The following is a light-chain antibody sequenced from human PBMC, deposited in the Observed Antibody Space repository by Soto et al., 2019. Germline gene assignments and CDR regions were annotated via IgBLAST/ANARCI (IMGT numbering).Light chain of an antibody. J-gene: IGKJ1*01. Sequence: AIQMTQSASSLSASVGYRFTITCRASQGIRNDVGWYQQKPGKAPELLIYAASSLQTGVPSRFRGSGSGTDFTLTISSLQPEDFATYYCLQDYSYPRTFGQGTKVDIK. V-gene: IGKV1-6*01. CDR3: LQDYSYPRT. CDR1: QGIRND. CDR2: AAS.